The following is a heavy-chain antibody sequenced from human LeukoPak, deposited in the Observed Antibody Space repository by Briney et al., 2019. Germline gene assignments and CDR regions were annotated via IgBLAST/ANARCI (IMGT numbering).Heavy chain of an antibody. D-gene: IGHD3-22*01. Sequence: GSSVKVSCKASGGTFSSYAISWVRQAPGQGLEWMGGIIPIFGTANYAQKFQGRVTITADESTSTAYMELSSLRSEDTAVYYRARSDSSGYYYFGYWGQGTLVTVSS. CDR2: IIPIFGTA. V-gene: IGHV1-69*01. CDR1: GGTFSSYA. J-gene: IGHJ4*02. CDR3: ARSDSSGYYYFGY.